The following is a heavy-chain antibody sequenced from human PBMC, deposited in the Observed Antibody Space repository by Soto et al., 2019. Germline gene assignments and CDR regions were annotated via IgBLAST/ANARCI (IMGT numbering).Heavy chain of an antibody. Sequence: QVQLVQSGAEVKKPGSSVKVSCKASGGIFSTYAISWLRQAPGQGLEWMGGIIPIFGTPNYAQRFQGRVTITADESTITAYMELIRLRSEDTAVYYCARDRDDYGSGNYYNRIDFWGQGTLVTVSS. J-gene: IGHJ4*02. CDR2: IIPIFGTP. D-gene: IGHD3-10*01. CDR3: ARDRDDYGSGNYYNRIDF. V-gene: IGHV1-69*01. CDR1: GGIFSTYA.